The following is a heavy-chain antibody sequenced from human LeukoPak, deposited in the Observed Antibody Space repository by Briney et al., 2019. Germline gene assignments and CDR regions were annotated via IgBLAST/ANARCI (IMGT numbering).Heavy chain of an antibody. CDR3: ASAPLGAPSFDY. CDR2: IYPGDSDT. D-gene: IGHD1-26*01. J-gene: IGHJ4*02. Sequence: KVSCKASGYTFTSYGISWVRQMPGKGLEWMGIIYPGDSDTRYSPSFQGQVTISADKSISTAYLRWSSLKASDTAMYYCASAPLGAPSFDYWGQGTLVTVSS. CDR1: GYTFTSYG. V-gene: IGHV5-51*01.